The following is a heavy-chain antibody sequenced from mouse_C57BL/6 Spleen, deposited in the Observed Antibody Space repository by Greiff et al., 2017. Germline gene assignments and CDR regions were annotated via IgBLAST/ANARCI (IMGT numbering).Heavy chain of an antibody. CDR3: AEGKDGYFYAMDY. J-gene: IGHJ4*01. CDR2: IYPGDGDT. V-gene: IGHV1-82*01. Sequence: QVPLQQSGPELVKPGASVKISCKASGYAFSSSWLNWVKQRPGKGLEWIGRIYPGDGDTNYNGKFKGRATLTADKSSSTAYRQLSSLTSEDSAVYCCAEGKDGYFYAMDYWGQGTSVTVSS. D-gene: IGHD2-3*01. CDR1: GYAFSSSW.